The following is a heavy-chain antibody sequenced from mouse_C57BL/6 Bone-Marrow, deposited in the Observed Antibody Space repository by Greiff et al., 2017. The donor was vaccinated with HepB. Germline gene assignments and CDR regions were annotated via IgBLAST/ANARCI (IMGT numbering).Heavy chain of an antibody. CDR2: TFYSGIT. V-gene: IGHV3-3*01. J-gene: IGHJ1*03. Sequence: EVQLQQSGPSLVRPSQTLSLTCTVTGFSINSDCYWIWIRQFPGNKLEYIGYTFYSGITYYNPSLESRTYITRDTSKNQFLLKLSSVTTEDTATYYCARDPGYWYFDVWGTGTTVTVSS. CDR1: GFSINSDCY. CDR3: ARDPGYWYFDV.